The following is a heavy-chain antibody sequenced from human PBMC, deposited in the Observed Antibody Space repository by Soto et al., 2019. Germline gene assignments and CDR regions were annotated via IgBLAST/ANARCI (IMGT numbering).Heavy chain of an antibody. CDR1: GGTFSSYA. Sequence: QVQLVQSGAEVKKPGSSVKVSCKASGGTFSSYAISWVRQAPGQGLEWMGGIIPIFGTANYAQKFQGRVTITADESTSTAYMELSRLRSEDTAVYYCASVPHYYGSGSYVYYYGMDVWFQGTTVTVSS. J-gene: IGHJ6*02. CDR3: ASVPHYYGSGSYVYYYGMDV. CDR2: IIPIFGTA. V-gene: IGHV1-69*01. D-gene: IGHD3-10*01.